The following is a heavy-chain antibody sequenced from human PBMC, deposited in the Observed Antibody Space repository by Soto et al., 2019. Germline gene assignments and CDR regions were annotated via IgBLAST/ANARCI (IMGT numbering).Heavy chain of an antibody. CDR1: GFTFSSYW. Sequence: VGSLRLSCAASGFTFSSYWMSWVRQAPGKGLEWVANIKQDGSEKYYVDSVKGRFTISRDNAKNSLYLQMNSLRAEDTAVYYCASPRSGRDAFDIWGQGTMVTVSS. CDR2: IKQDGSEK. V-gene: IGHV3-7*05. J-gene: IGHJ3*02. CDR3: ASPRSGRDAFDI.